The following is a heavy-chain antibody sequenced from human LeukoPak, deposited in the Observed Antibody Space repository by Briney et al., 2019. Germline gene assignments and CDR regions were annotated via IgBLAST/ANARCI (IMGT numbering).Heavy chain of an antibody. J-gene: IGHJ6*02. CDR3: AKGQLSGYSLAGMDV. CDR2: ISYDGSNK. CDR1: GFTFSSYA. Sequence: PGGSLRLSCAASGFTFSSYAMHWVRQAPGKGLEWVAVISYDGSNKYYADSVKGRFTISRDNSKNTLYLQMNSLRTEDTALYYCAKGQLSGYSLAGMDVWGQGTTVTVSS. D-gene: IGHD5-12*01. V-gene: IGHV3-30-3*01.